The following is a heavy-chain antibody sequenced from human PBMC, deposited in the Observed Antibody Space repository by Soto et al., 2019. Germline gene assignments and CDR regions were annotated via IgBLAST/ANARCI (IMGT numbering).Heavy chain of an antibody. V-gene: IGHV4-38-2*02. CDR3: ARDLSSGYDSYYLEY. D-gene: IGHD3-22*01. CDR1: GYLISSGYY. Sequence: SETLSLTCSVSGYLISSGYYWGWVRQTPGKGLEWLGSIDYSGKTYKNPSLKSRVSASVDLSQNQFSLNLRSVTAADTAVYFCARDLSSGYDSYYLEYWGQGTLVTVSS. J-gene: IGHJ4*02. CDR2: IDYSGKT.